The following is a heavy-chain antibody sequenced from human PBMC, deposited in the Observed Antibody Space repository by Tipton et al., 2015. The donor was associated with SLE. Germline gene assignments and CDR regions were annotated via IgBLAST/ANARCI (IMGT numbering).Heavy chain of an antibody. Sequence: QVQLVQSGAEVKKPGSSVKVSCKASGDSFNIFTIAWVRQAPGQRLEWMGGIIPLFGSTRYSQKFQGRVTITADESTSTAYMELSNLGSEDTAVYYCARGSVIGTSPFGMDVWGQGTTVTVSS. D-gene: IGHD3-22*01. CDR2: IIPLFGST. V-gene: IGHV1-69*01. CDR1: GDSFNIFT. J-gene: IGHJ6*02. CDR3: ARGSVIGTSPFGMDV.